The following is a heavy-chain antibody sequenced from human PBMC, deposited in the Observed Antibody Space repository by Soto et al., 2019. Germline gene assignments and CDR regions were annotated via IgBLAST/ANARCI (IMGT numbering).Heavy chain of an antibody. CDR3: AKDLGATINRAMDY. V-gene: IGHV3-30*18. J-gene: IGHJ4*02. CDR2: ISYDGSNK. Sequence: QVQLVESGGGVVQPGRSLRLSCAASGFTFSSYGMHWVRQAPGKGLEWVAVISYDGSNKYYADSVKGRFTISRDNSKNTLYLQMNSLRAEDTAVYYCAKDLGATINRAMDYWGQGTLVIVST. CDR1: GFTFSSYG. D-gene: IGHD5-12*01.